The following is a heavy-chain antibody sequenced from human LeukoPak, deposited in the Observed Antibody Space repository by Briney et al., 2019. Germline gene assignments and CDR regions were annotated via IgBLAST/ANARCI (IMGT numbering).Heavy chain of an antibody. Sequence: GGSLRLSCATSGFTFSSYGMHWVRQAPGKGLEWVAVIWSDGSNKYYADSVKGRLTISRDNSKNTLYLQLNSLRAEDTAVYYCAKSMLAFYYFDNWGQGILVTVSS. J-gene: IGHJ4*02. CDR3: AKSMLAFYYFDN. CDR1: GFTFSSYG. D-gene: IGHD3-10*02. CDR2: IWSDGSNK. V-gene: IGHV3-33*06.